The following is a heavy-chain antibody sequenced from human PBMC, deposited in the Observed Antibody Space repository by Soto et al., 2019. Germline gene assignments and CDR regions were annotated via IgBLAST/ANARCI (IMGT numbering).Heavy chain of an antibody. V-gene: IGHV3-15*01. Sequence: PGGSLRLACAASGFTFSDAWMSWVRQARGKGLDWVGRIKSKSDCGTTEYAAPVRGRFTISRDDSKNTLYLQMNSLKTEDTAVHYCTTDLWRLAVMVGSTGYFNPCGQGTPVTVSS. CDR3: TTDLWRLAVMVGSTGYFNP. J-gene: IGHJ5*02. CDR1: GFTFSDAW. CDR2: IKSKSDCGTT. D-gene: IGHD2-15*01.